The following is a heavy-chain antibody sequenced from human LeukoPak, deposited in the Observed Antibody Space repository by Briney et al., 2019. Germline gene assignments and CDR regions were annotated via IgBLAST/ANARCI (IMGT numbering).Heavy chain of an antibody. J-gene: IGHJ5*02. CDR3: ARLGDSSGYWFDP. CDR1: GGSFSGYY. Sequence: SETLSLTCAVYGGSFSGYYWSWIRQPPGKGLEWIGYIYYSGSTNYNPSLKSRVTISVDTSKNQFSLKLSSVTAADTAVYYCARLGDSSGYWFDPWGQGTLVTVSS. CDR2: IYYSGST. V-gene: IGHV4-59*08. D-gene: IGHD3-22*01.